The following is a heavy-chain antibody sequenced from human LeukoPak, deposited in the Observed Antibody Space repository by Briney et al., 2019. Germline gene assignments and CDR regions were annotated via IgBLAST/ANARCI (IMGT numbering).Heavy chain of an antibody. CDR3: ARGDAGNFDY. J-gene: IGHJ4*02. CDR1: GFTFSAYA. Sequence: GGSLRFSCAASGFTFSAYAMHWVRQAPGKGLEWVAVISYDGSTKYYADSVKGQFTISRDNSKNTLYLQMNSLRPDDTAVYYCARGDAGNFDYWGQGTLVTVSS. D-gene: IGHD1-14*01. V-gene: IGHV3-30-3*01. CDR2: ISYDGSTK.